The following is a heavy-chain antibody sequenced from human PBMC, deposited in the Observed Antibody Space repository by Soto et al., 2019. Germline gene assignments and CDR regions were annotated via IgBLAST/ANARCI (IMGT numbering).Heavy chain of an antibody. J-gene: IGHJ4*02. CDR1: GGSISTYY. D-gene: IGHD4-17*01. Sequence: QVQLQESGPGLVKPSETLSLTCTVSGGSISTYYWSWIRQPPGKGLEWIGWIYYSGSASSNPFLKSRVTMSVDTSKTQFSLKLSSVTATDTAMYFCARHIYGDHDYFDSWGQGTLVTVSS. CDR2: IYYSGSA. V-gene: IGHV4-59*08. CDR3: ARHIYGDHDYFDS.